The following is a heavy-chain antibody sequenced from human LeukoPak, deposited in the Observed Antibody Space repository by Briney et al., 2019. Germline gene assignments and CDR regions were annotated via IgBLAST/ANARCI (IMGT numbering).Heavy chain of an antibody. J-gene: IGHJ4*02. CDR1: GYTFTSYG. V-gene: IGHV1-18*01. CDR3: ARVFDVLRFLEWPREYYFDY. Sequence: GASVKVSCKASGYTFTSYGISWVRQAPGQGLEWMGWISAYNGNTNYAQKLQGRVTMTTDTSTSTAYMELRSLRSDDTAVYYCARVFDVLRFLEWPREYYFDYWGQGTLVTVPS. CDR2: ISAYNGNT. D-gene: IGHD3-3*01.